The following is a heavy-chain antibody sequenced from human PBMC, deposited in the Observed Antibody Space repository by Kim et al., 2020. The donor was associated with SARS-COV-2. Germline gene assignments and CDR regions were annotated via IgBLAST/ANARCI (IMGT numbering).Heavy chain of an antibody. CDR3: AKDFTHKAGTTSGGLWFDP. CDR1: GFTFSSYG. V-gene: IGHV3-30*18. D-gene: IGHD1-7*01. Sequence: GGSLRLSCAASGFTFSSYGMHWVRQAPGKGLEWVAVISYDGSNKYYADSVKGRFTISRDNSKNTLYLQMNSLRAEDTAVYYCAKDFTHKAGTTSGGLWFDPWGQGTLVTVSS. CDR2: ISYDGSNK. J-gene: IGHJ5*02.